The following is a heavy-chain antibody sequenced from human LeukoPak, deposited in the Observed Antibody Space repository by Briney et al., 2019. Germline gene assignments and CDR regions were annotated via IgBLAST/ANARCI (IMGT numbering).Heavy chain of an antibody. D-gene: IGHD6-19*01. J-gene: IGHJ4*02. Sequence: GGSLRLSCAASGFTFSSYSMNWVRQAPGKGLEWVSSISSSSSYIYYADSVGGRFTIYRDSAKNSVYLQMNNLRAEDTAVYYCAKGTGASAWLADYWGQGTLVTVSS. CDR1: GFTFSSYS. CDR3: AKGTGASAWLADY. V-gene: IGHV3-21*01. CDR2: ISSSSSYI.